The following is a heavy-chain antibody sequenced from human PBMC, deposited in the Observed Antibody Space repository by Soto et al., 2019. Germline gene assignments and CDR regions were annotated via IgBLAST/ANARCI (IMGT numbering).Heavy chain of an antibody. CDR1: GGSFSGYY. D-gene: IGHD6-13*01. CDR2: INHSGST. CDR3: ARLGIAAAADGMDV. V-gene: IGHV4-34*01. Sequence: QVQLQQWGAGLLKPSETLSLTCAVYGGSFSGYYWSWIRQPPGKGLEWIGEINHSGSTNYNPSLKSRVTIAVDTSKNQFSLKLSSVPAADTAVYYCARLGIAAAADGMDVWGQGTTVTVSS. J-gene: IGHJ6*02.